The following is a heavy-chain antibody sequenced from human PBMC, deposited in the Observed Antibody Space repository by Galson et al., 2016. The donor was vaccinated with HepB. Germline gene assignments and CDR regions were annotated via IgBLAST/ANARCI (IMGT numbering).Heavy chain of an antibody. Sequence: SVKVSCKVSGYTLSELNIHWVRQIPGKGLEWVGGFDPEEGTTIHAQKFQGRVTFTEDTSTDTAYMELRSLKSDDTAIYYCAGDWFSEGHYGLDVWGQGTKVIVSS. CDR1: GYTLSELN. D-gene: IGHD3-9*01. J-gene: IGHJ6*02. CDR3: AGDWFSEGHYGLDV. V-gene: IGHV1-24*01. CDR2: FDPEEGTT.